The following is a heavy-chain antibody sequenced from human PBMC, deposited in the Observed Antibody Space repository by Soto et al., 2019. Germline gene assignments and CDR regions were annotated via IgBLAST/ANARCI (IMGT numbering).Heavy chain of an antibody. V-gene: IGHV1-69*13. D-gene: IGHD3-22*01. Sequence: GASVKVSCKASGYTFTSHGISWVRQAPGQGLEWMGGIIPIFGTANYAQKFQGRVTITADESTSTAYMELSSLRSEDTAVYYCARGVSSGYYRFDPWGQGTLVTVSS. CDR2: IIPIFGTA. CDR1: GYTFTSHG. CDR3: ARGVSSGYYRFDP. J-gene: IGHJ5*02.